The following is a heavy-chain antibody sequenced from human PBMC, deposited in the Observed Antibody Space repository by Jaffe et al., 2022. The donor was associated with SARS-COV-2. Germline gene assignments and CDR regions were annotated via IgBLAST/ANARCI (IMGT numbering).Heavy chain of an antibody. J-gene: IGHJ4*02. CDR2: IGTAGDT. Sequence: EVQLVESGGGLVQPGGSLRLSCAASGFTFSSYDMHWVRQVTGKGLEWVSAIGTAGDTFYPGSVKGRFTISRENAKNSLHLQMNSLRAGDTAVYYCTRGAYDSGGAIDYWGQGTLVTVSS. V-gene: IGHV3-13*01. D-gene: IGHD3-22*01. CDR1: GFTFSSYD. CDR3: TRGAYDSGGAIDY.